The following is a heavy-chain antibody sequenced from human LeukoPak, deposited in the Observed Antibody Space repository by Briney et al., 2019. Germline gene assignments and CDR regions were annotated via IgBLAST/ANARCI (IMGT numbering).Heavy chain of an antibody. CDR2: INHSGST. CDR3: ARERCSSTTCYPSEIFDY. Sequence: SETLSLTCAVYGGSFSGYYWSWIRQPPGKGLEWIGEINHSGSTNYNPSLKSRVTISVDTSKNQFSLKLSSVTAADTAVYYCARERCSSTTCYPSEIFDYWGQGTLVTVSS. D-gene: IGHD2-2*01. J-gene: IGHJ4*02. V-gene: IGHV4-34*01. CDR1: GGSFSGYY.